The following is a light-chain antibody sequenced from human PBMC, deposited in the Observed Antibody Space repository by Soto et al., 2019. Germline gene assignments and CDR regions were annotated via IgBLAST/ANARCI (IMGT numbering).Light chain of an antibody. V-gene: IGKV4-1*01. CDR1: QSVLYTSNNKNY. CDR3: QQYYSTPLT. CDR2: WAS. Sequence: DIVMTQSPDSLAVSLGERATINCRSSQSVLYTSNNKNYLAWYQQKPGQYPKLLIYWASTRESGVPDRFSGSGSGTDFTLPISSLQAEDVAVYYCQQYYSTPLTFGPGTTVEIK. J-gene: IGKJ3*01.